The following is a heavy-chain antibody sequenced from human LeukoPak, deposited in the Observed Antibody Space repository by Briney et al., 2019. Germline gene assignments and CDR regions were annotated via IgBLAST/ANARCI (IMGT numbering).Heavy chain of an antibody. Sequence: PGRSLRLSCAASGFTFSSYGMHWVRQAPGKGLEWVAVISYDGSNKYYADSVKGRFTISRDNSKNTLYLQMNSLRAEDTAVYYCAKSPHYDILPGNLDYWGQGTLVTVSS. J-gene: IGHJ4*02. CDR1: GFTFSSYG. V-gene: IGHV3-30*18. D-gene: IGHD3-9*01. CDR2: ISYDGSNK. CDR3: AKSPHYDILPGNLDY.